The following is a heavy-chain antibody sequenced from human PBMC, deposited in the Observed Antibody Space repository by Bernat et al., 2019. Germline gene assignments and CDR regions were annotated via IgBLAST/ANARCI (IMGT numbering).Heavy chain of an antibody. CDR1: GFTFSSYA. Sequence: EVQLLESGGGLVQPGGSLRLSCAASGFTFSSYAMSWVRQAPGKGLEWVSAISGSGGSTYYADSVKGRFTISRDNSKSTLYLQRNSLRAEDTAVYYCAKDRVYCSGGSCPLEWYFDLWGRGTLVTVSS. D-gene: IGHD2-15*01. V-gene: IGHV3-23*01. CDR2: ISGSGGST. J-gene: IGHJ2*01. CDR3: AKDRVYCSGGSCPLEWYFDL.